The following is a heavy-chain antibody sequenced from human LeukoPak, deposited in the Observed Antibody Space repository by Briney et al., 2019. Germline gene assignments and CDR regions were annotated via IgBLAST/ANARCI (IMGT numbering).Heavy chain of an antibody. Sequence: PGGSLRLSCAASGFTFSSYGMHWVRQAPGKGLEWVAVISYDGSNKYYADSVKGRFTIPRDNSKNTLYLQMNSLRAEDTAVYYCALVRYFDWLYDYWGQGTLVTVSS. D-gene: IGHD3-9*01. CDR2: ISYDGSNK. CDR1: GFTFSSYG. CDR3: ALVRYFDWLYDY. V-gene: IGHV3-30*03. J-gene: IGHJ4*02.